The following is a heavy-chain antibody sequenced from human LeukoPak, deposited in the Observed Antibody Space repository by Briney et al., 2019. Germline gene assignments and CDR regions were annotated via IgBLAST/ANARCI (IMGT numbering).Heavy chain of an antibody. CDR3: ARALWFGELTPYGWFDP. Sequence: ASVKVSCKASGYTFTSYAMNWVRQAPGQGLEWMGWINTNTGNPTYAQGFTGRFVFSLDTSVSTAYLQISSLKAEDTAVYYCARALWFGELTPYGWFDPWGQGTLVTVSS. D-gene: IGHD3-10*01. V-gene: IGHV7-4-1*02. CDR1: GYTFTSYA. J-gene: IGHJ5*02. CDR2: INTNTGNP.